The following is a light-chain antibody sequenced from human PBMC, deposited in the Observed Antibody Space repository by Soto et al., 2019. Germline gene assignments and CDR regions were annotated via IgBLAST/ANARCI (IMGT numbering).Light chain of an antibody. V-gene: IGKV3-20*01. CDR1: QSVSSIS. Sequence: EVVLTQSPGTLSLSPGERATLSCRASQSVSSISLAWYQQKPGQAPRLLIYGASSRATDIPDRFSGSGSGTDFTLTILRLEPEDFAVYYCQLYGASPPVTFGGWTKVEIK. CDR3: QLYGASPPVT. CDR2: GAS. J-gene: IGKJ4*01.